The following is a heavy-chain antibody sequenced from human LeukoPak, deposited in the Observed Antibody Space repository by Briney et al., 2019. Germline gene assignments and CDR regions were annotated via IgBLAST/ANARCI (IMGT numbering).Heavy chain of an antibody. Sequence: SETLSLTCTVSGGAISSYYWRWIRQPPGKGLEWIGYIYYSGSTNYNPSLKSRVTISVDTSKNQFSLKLSSVTAADTAVYYCARHVYGGNGLLDYWGQGTLVTVSS. D-gene: IGHD4-23*01. J-gene: IGHJ4*02. CDR2: IYYSGST. CDR3: ARHVYGGNGLLDY. CDR1: GGAISSYY. V-gene: IGHV4-59*08.